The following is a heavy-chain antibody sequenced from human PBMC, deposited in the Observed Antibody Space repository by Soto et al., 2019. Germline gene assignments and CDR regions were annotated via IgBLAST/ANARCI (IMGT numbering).Heavy chain of an antibody. CDR2: IKSKTDGGTT. CDR3: TTVPATRYYDFWSGYYPEYYFDY. V-gene: IGHV3-15*01. J-gene: IGHJ4*02. Sequence: EVQLVESGGGLVKPGGSLRLSCAATGFTFSNAWMSWVRQAPGKRLQWVGRIKSKTDGGTTDYAAPVKGRFTISRDDSKNTLYLQMNSLKTEDTAVYYCTTVPATRYYDFWSGYYPEYYFDYWGQGILVTVSS. CDR1: GFTFSNAW. D-gene: IGHD3-3*01.